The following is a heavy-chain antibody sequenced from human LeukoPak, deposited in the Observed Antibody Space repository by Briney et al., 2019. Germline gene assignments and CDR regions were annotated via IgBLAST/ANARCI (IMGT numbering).Heavy chain of an antibody. CDR1: GGSISSSDYY. D-gene: IGHD3-3*01. J-gene: IGHJ4*02. Sequence: SETLSLTCTVSGGSISSSDYYWGWIRQPPGKGLEWIGSIYYSGSTYYNPSLKSRVTISVDTSKNQFSLKLSSVTAADTAVYYCARGDYDFWSGYTWGQGTLVTVSS. CDR3: ARGDYDFWSGYT. V-gene: IGHV4-39*07. CDR2: IYYSGST.